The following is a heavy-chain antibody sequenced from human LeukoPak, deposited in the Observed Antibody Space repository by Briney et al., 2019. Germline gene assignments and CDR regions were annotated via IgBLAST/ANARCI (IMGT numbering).Heavy chain of an antibody. CDR3: AKSRTVTTENDAFDI. Sequence: GGSLRLSCAASGFTFSSYAMHWVRQAPGKGLEYVSAISSNGGSTYYANSVKGRFTISRDNSKNTLYLQMGSLRAEDMAVYYCAKSRTVTTENDAFDIWGQGTMVTVSS. V-gene: IGHV3-64*01. CDR1: GFTFSSYA. D-gene: IGHD4-17*01. CDR2: ISSNGGST. J-gene: IGHJ3*02.